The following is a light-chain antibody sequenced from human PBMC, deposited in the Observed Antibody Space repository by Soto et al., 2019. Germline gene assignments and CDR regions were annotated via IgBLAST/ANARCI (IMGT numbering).Light chain of an antibody. V-gene: IGKV3-20*01. J-gene: IGKJ5*01. CDR2: DAS. CDR3: QQYYTDPT. Sequence: TQSPGTLSLSPGERATLSCRASQSVSSRNLAWYQQKPGQAPRLLIYDASSRATGIPDRFSGTGSGTDFTLTISSLQAEDVAIYYCQQYYTDPTFGRGTRLEI. CDR1: QSVSSRN.